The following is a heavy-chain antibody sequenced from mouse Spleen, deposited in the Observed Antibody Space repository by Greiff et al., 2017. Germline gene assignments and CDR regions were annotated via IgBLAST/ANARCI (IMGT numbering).Heavy chain of an antibody. CDR1: GYAFSSYW. CDR3: ARRGWLLSDYAMDY. D-gene: IGHD2-3*01. CDR2: ILPGSGST. J-gene: IGHJ4*01. Sequence: VQLQQSGAELVKPGASVKISCKASGYAFSSYWMNWVKQRPGKGLEWIGEILPGSGSTNYNEKFKGKATFTADTSSNTAYMQLSSLTTEDSAIYYCARRGWLLSDYAMDYWGQGTSVTVSS. V-gene: IGHV1-9*01.